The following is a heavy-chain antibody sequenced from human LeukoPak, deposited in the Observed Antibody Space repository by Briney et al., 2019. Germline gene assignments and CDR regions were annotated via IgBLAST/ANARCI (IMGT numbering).Heavy chain of an antibody. D-gene: IGHD1-26*01. CDR2: ISAYNGNT. CDR1: AYDFTGYY. V-gene: IGHV1-18*04. Sequence: ASVKVSCKVVAYDFTGYYIHWVRQAPGQGLEWMGWISAYNGNTNYAQKLQGRVTMTTDTSTSTAYMELRSLRSDDTAVYYCACGSGSAPPDYYYYGMDVWGQGTTVTVSS. J-gene: IGHJ6*02. CDR3: ACGSGSAPPDYYYYGMDV.